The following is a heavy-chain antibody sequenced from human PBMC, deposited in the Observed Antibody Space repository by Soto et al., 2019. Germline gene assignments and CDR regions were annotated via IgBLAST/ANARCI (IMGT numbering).Heavy chain of an antibody. J-gene: IGHJ4*02. CDR2: ISYDGSNK. CDR3: ASLEEGTQPPTTDY. D-gene: IGHD5-18*01. Sequence: GGSLRLSCAASGFTFSSYAMHWVRQAPGKGLEWVAVISYDGSNKYYADSVKGRFTISRDNSKNTLYLQMNSLRAEDTAVYYCASLEEGTQPPTTDYWGQGTLVTVSS. CDR1: GFTFSSYA. V-gene: IGHV3-30-3*01.